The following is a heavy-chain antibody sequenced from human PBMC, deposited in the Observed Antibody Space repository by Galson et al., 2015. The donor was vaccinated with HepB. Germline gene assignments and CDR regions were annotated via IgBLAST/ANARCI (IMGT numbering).Heavy chain of an antibody. D-gene: IGHD3-10*01. CDR3: ARVYGSGSYYLGP. Sequence: CKASGGTFSSSTISWVRQAPGQGLEWMGRIIPILGIANYAQKFQGRVTITADKSTSTAYMELSSLRSEDTAVYYCARVYGSGSYYLGPWRQGTLVPVSS. CDR2: IIPILGIA. J-gene: IGHJ5*02. CDR1: GGTFSSST. V-gene: IGHV1-69*02.